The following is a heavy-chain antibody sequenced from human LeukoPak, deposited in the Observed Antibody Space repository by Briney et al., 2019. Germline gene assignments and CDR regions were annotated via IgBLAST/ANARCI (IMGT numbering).Heavy chain of an antibody. D-gene: IGHD4-17*01. CDR2: ISSSSSYI. CDR3: ARVTATGGAFDI. Sequence: GGSLRLSCAASGFTFSSCSMNWVRQAPGKGLAWVSSISSSSSYIYYADSVKGRFTISRDNAKNSLYLQMNSLRAEDTAVYYCARVTATGGAFDIWGQGTMVTVSS. J-gene: IGHJ3*02. CDR1: GFTFSSCS. V-gene: IGHV3-21*01.